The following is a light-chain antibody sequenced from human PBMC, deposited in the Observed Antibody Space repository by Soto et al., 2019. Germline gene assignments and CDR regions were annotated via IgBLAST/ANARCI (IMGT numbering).Light chain of an antibody. J-gene: IGLJ2*01. CDR3: SSYTRSSTVV. Sequence: QSALTQPASVSGSPGQSITISCTGTSSDVGGYNYVSWYQQHPGKAPQLMIYEVSNRPSGVSNRFSGSKSGNTASLTISGLQPEDEADYYCSSYTRSSTVVFGGGTKVTVL. CDR1: SSDVGGYNY. CDR2: EVS. V-gene: IGLV2-14*01.